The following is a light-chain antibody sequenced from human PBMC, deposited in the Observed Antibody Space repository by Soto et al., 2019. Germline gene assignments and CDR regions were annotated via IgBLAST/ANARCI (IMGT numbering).Light chain of an antibody. J-gene: IGKJ1*01. CDR2: DAS. Sequence: DIQMTQSPSTLSASVGDRVTITCRASQSISSWLAWYQQKPGKAPKLLIYDASSLESGVPSMFSGSGSGTDIPLTISSLQPDDVATYYCQQYNSYSTFGQGTKVEIK. CDR3: QQYNSYST. CDR1: QSISSW. V-gene: IGKV1-5*01.